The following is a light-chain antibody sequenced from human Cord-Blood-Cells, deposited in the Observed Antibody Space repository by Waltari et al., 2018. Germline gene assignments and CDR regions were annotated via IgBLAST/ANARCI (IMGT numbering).Light chain of an antibody. J-gene: IGLJ2*01. CDR1: SGSIASNY. CDR2: EDN. V-gene: IGLV6-57*02. CDR3: QSYDSNNHVV. Sequence: NFMLTQPHSVSESPGKTVTISCTGSSGSIASNYVQGYQQRPGSAPTTVIYEDNQRPSGVPDRFSGSIDSSSNSASLTISGLKTEDEADYYCQSYDSNNHVVFGGGTKLTVL.